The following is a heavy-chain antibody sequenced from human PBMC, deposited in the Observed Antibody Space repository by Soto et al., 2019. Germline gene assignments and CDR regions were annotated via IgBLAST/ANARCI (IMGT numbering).Heavy chain of an antibody. Sequence: PGGSLTLSRAPSGFTLGHYWMSWVRQAPGKGLEWVANIRGDGGDKDNVHSVAGRVTIPRDKGPNSLFLQMNSLRVEDTAVYYCARLWGYCSGGSCSFDYYGMDVWGQGTTVTVS. CDR3: ARLWGYCSGGSCSFDYYGMDV. V-gene: IGHV3-7*03. D-gene: IGHD2-15*01. CDR2: IRGDGGDK. J-gene: IGHJ6*01. CDR1: GFTLGHYW.